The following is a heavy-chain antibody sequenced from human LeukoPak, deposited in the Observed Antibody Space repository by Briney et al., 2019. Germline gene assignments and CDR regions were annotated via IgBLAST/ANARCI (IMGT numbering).Heavy chain of an antibody. J-gene: IGHJ4*02. CDR1: GGSINTYY. D-gene: IGHD2-2*01. Sequence: KPSETLTLTCTVSGGSINTYYWSWIRQPPGKGLEWIAFIYYSGSTNYNPSLNSRATISVDTSKNQYSLKLSSVTAADTAVYYCLGKKYPLQMVDYWGQGTLVTVSS. CDR2: IYYSGST. CDR3: LGKKYPLQMVDY. V-gene: IGHV4-59*08.